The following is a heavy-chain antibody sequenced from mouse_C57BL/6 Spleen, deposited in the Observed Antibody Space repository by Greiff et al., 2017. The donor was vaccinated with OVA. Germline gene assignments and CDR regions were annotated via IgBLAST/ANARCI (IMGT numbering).Heavy chain of an antibody. CDR2: IYPGNSDT. CDR3: TSGEGSSSSGFAY. D-gene: IGHD1-1*01. CDR1: GYTFTSYW. Sequence: EVQLQQSGTVLARPGASVKMSCKTSGYTFTSYWMHWVKQRPGQGLEWIGAIYPGNSDTSYHQKFKGKAKLTAVTSASTADMEQSSRTNEDSAVDYCTSGEGSSSSGFAYWGKGTLVTVSA. J-gene: IGHJ3*01. V-gene: IGHV1-5*01.